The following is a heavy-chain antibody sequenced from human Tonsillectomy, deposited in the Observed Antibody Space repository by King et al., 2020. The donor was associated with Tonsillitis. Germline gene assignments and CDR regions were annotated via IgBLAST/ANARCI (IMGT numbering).Heavy chain of an antibody. CDR2: ISYSGNT. D-gene: IGHD4-17*01. V-gene: IGHV4-31*03. J-gene: IGHJ6*03. CDR3: ASTAPPFYYYYMDV. CDR1: GGSIASAGYY. Sequence: QLQESGPGLVKPSQTLSLTCTVSGGSIASAGYYWRWIRQPPGKGLEWIGYISYSGNTFYAPSLKSRLTISLDTSKNQFSLKLSSVTAADTSVYYCASTAPPFYYYYMDVWGKGTTVTVSS.